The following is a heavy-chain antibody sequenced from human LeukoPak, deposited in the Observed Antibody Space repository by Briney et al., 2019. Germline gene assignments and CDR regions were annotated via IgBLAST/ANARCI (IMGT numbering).Heavy chain of an antibody. J-gene: IGHJ4*02. D-gene: IGHD2-8*01. CDR3: ARRYCTPSSCYSDY. Sequence: GGSLRLSCAASGFIFSDYYMSWIRQAPGKGLEWVSFISDGGRPLHYADSVKGRFTISRDNAKNSLYLQMNSLRDEDTAVYFCARRYCTPSSCYSDYWGQGALVTVSS. CDR1: GFIFSDYY. V-gene: IGHV3-11*01. CDR2: ISDGGRPL.